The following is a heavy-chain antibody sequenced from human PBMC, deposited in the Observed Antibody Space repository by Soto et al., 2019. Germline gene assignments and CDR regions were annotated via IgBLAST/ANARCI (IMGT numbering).Heavy chain of an antibody. D-gene: IGHD5-12*01. CDR2: IYYSGST. Sequence: SETLSLTCTVSGGSISSYYWSWIRQPPGKGLEWIGYIYYSGSTNYNPSLKSRVTISVDTSKNQFSLKLSSVTAADTAVYYCARHGGGSGYDLWYYYYGMDVWGQGTTVTVSS. CDR3: ARHGGGSGYDLWYYYYGMDV. J-gene: IGHJ6*02. V-gene: IGHV4-59*08. CDR1: GGSISSYY.